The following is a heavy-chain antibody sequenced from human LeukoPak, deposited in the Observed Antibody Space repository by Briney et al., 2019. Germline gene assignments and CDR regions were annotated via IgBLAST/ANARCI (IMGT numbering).Heavy chain of an antibody. CDR3: ARKWYFQP. CDR2: ISSSSSTI. J-gene: IGHJ1*01. CDR1: GFTFSSYS. Sequence: GGSLRLSCAASGFTFSSYSMNWVRQAPGKGLEWVSYISSSSSTIYYADSVKGRFTISRDNAKNSLYLQMNSLRAEDTAVYYCARKWYFQPWGQGTLVTVSS. D-gene: IGHD2-8*01. V-gene: IGHV3-48*01.